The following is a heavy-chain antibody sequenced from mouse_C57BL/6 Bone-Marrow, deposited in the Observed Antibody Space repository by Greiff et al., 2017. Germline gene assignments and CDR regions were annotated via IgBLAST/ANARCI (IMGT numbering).Heavy chain of an antibody. V-gene: IGHV5-15*01. J-gene: IGHJ3*01. CDR2: ISNLAYSI. CDR3: AGPFYDGSFAY. Sequence: DVMLVESGGGLVQPGGSLKLSCAASGFTFSDYGMAWVRQAPRKGPEWVAFISNLAYSIYYADTVTGRFTISRENAKNTLYLEMSSLRSEDTAMYYCAGPFYDGSFAYWGQGTLVTVSA. CDR1: GFTFSDYG. D-gene: IGHD2-3*01.